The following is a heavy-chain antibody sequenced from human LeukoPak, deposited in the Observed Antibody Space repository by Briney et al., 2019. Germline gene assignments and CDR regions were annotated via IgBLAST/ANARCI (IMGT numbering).Heavy chain of an antibody. CDR3: AKEQRGYTGYAVGSWFDP. D-gene: IGHD5-12*01. CDR2: MNPNSGNT. Sequence: ASVKVSCKASGYTFTSYDINWMRQATGQGLEWMGWMNPNSGNTGYAQKFQGRVTMTRNTSISTAYMELSSLRAEDTAVYYCAKEQRGYTGYAVGSWFDPWGQGTLVTVSS. J-gene: IGHJ5*02. CDR1: GYTFTSYD. V-gene: IGHV1-8*01.